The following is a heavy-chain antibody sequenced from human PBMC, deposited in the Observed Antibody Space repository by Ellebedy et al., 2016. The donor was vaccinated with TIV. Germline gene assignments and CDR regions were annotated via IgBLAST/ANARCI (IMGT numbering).Heavy chain of an antibody. Sequence: GGSLRLSXAASGFTFSSYGMHWVRQAPGKGLEWVAVISYDGSNKYYADSVKGRFTISRDNSKNTLYLQMNSLRAEDTAVYYCAKVSGPYCGGDCYHDAFDIWGQGTMVTVSS. J-gene: IGHJ3*02. CDR2: ISYDGSNK. D-gene: IGHD2-21*02. V-gene: IGHV3-30*18. CDR1: GFTFSSYG. CDR3: AKVSGPYCGGDCYHDAFDI.